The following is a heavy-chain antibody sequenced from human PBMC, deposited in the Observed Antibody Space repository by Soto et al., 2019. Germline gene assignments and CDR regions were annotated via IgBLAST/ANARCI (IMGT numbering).Heavy chain of an antibody. J-gene: IGHJ4*02. Sequence: SETLSLTCTVSGGSISSSSYYWGWIRQPPGKGLEWIGSIYYSGSTYYNPSLKSRVTISVDTSKNQFSLKLSSVTAADTAVYYCARPVYDFWSGYHPDYFDYWGQGTLVTVSS. D-gene: IGHD3-3*01. CDR1: GGSISSSSYY. CDR3: ARPVYDFWSGYHPDYFDY. CDR2: IYYSGST. V-gene: IGHV4-39*01.